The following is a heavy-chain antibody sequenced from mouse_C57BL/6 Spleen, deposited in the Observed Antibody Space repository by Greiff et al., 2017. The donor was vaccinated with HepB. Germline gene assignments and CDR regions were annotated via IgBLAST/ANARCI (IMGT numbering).Heavy chain of an antibody. CDR3: ARAHDEYFDV. D-gene: IGHD2-12*01. J-gene: IGHJ1*03. CDR1: GYAFSSYW. Sequence: LQESGAELVKPGASVKISCKASGYAFSSYWMNWVKQRPGKGLEWIGQIYPGDGDTNYNGKFKGKATLTADKSSSTAYMQLSSLTSEDSAVYFCARAHDEYFDVWGTGTTVTVSS. V-gene: IGHV1-80*01. CDR2: IYPGDGDT.